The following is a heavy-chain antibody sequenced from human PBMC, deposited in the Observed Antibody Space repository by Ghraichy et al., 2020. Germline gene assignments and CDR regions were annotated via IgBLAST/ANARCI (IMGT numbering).Heavy chain of an antibody. Sequence: GGSLRLSCAASGFTFSSYAMSWVRQAPGKGLEWVSAISGSGGSTYYADSVKGRFTISRDNSKNTLYLQMNSLRAEDTAVYYCAKDFYDYVWGSYSAATFDYWGQGTLVTVSS. CDR1: GFTFSSYA. J-gene: IGHJ4*02. CDR2: ISGSGGST. CDR3: AKDFYDYVWGSYSAATFDY. V-gene: IGHV3-23*01. D-gene: IGHD3-16*01.